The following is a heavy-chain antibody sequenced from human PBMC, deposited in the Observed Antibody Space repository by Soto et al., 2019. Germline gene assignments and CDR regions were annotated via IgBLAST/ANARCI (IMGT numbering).Heavy chain of an antibody. Sequence: ASVKVSCKASGYTFTGYYMHWVRQAPGQGLEWMGWINPNSGGTNYAQKLQGRVTMTRDPSISTAYMELSRLRSDDTAVYYCARGLGEKYGSGILRYWGQGTLVTVSS. CDR3: ARGLGEKYGSGILRY. D-gene: IGHD3-10*01. CDR1: GYTFTGYY. V-gene: IGHV1-2*02. CDR2: INPNSGGT. J-gene: IGHJ4*02.